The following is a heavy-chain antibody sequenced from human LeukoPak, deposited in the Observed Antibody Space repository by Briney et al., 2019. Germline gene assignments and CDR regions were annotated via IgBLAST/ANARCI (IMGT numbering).Heavy chain of an antibody. CDR1: GFTFSSYA. V-gene: IGHV3-23*01. Sequence: GGSLRLSCAASGFTFSSYAMSWVRQAPGKGLEWVSGTSGSGGSTYYADSVKGRFTISRDNSKNTLYLQMNSLRAEDTAVYYCAKASGYSYGYYFDYWGQGTLVTVSS. CDR2: TSGSGGST. D-gene: IGHD5-18*01. J-gene: IGHJ4*02. CDR3: AKASGYSYGYYFDY.